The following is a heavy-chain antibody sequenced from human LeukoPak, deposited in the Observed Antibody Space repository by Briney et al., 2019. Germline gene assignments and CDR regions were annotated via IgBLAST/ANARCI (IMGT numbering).Heavy chain of an antibody. V-gene: IGHV1-2*06. J-gene: IGHJ4*02. CDR3: ARDPTTMVVNDDY. CDR2: INPNSGGT. D-gene: IGHD4-23*01. CDR1: GYTFTGYY. Sequence: ASLKVSCKASGYTFTGYYMHWVRQAPGQGLEWMGRINPNSGGTNYAQKFQGRVTMTRDTSISTAYMELSRLRSDDAAVYYCARDPTTMVVNDDYWGQGTLVTVSS.